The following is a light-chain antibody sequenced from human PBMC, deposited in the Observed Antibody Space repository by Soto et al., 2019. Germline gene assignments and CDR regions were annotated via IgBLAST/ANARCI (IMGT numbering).Light chain of an antibody. CDR2: GAS. CDR1: QSISSW. Sequence: DIQMTQSPSTLSASVGDRVSITCRASQSISSWLAWYQQKPGKAPKLLIYGASSLESGVPSRFSGSGSGTEFTLTISSLQPEDFATYYCQQYYSYPWTFGQGTKVDIK. CDR3: QQYYSYPWT. J-gene: IGKJ1*01. V-gene: IGKV1-5*01.